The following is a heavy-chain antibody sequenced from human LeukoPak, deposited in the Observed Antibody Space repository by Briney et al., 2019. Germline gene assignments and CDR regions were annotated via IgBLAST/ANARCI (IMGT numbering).Heavy chain of an antibody. V-gene: IGHV3-23*01. CDR1: GFTFSSYG. J-gene: IGHJ3*02. D-gene: IGHD6-19*01. Sequence: GGSLRLSCAASGFTFSSYGMNWARQAPGKGLEWVSIISTSGSDTHYADSVKGRFTISRDNSKNTVYLQMNSLTAEDTAVYYCAKASGGSGWYPPFDIWGQGTKVTVSS. CDR3: AKASGGSGWYPPFDI. CDR2: ISTSGSDT.